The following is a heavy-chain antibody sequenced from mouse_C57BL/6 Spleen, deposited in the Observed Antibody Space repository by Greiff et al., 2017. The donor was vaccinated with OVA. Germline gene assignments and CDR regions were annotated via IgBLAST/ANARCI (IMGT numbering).Heavy chain of an antibody. V-gene: IGHV5-17*01. CDR3: ARHGNYEGAMDY. J-gene: IGHJ4*01. CDR2: ISSGSSTI. D-gene: IGHD2-1*01. Sequence: EVQLLESGGGLVKPGGSLKLSCAASGFTFSDYGMHWVRQAPEKGLEWVAYISSGSSTIYYADTVKGRFTISRDNAKNTLFLQMTSLRSEDTAMYYCARHGNYEGAMDYWGQGTSVTVSS. CDR1: GFTFSDYG.